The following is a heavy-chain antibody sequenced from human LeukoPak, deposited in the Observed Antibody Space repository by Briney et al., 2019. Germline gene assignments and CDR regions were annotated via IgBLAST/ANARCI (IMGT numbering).Heavy chain of an antibody. CDR3: ARGRVACSAYYFYY. D-gene: IGHD2-15*01. V-gene: IGHV4-59*01. CDR2: IYYTGNT. Sequence: PSETLSLTCTVSGVSITNYFWSWIRQPPGKGLEWIGYIYYTGNTNYKPSLKSRVTISVDTSTNQFSLRLRSVTAAATAVYYSARGRVACSAYYFYYWGGGTLVSVSS. J-gene: IGHJ4*02. CDR1: GVSITNYF.